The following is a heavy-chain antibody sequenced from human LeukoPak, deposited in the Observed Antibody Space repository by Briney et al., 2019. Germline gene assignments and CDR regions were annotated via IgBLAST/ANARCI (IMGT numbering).Heavy chain of an antibody. D-gene: IGHD3-22*01. V-gene: IGHV1-2*06. Sequence: ASVEVSCKASGYTFTGYYMHWVRQAPGQGLEWMGRINPNSGGTNYAQKFQGRVTMTRDTSISTAYMELSRLRSDDTAVYYCARETSYYDSSGYRASLIDYWGQGTLVTVSS. J-gene: IGHJ4*02. CDR3: ARETSYYDSSGYRASLIDY. CDR2: INPNSGGT. CDR1: GYTFTGYY.